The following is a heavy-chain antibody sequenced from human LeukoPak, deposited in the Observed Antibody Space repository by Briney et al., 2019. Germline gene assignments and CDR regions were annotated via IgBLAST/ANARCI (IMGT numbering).Heavy chain of an antibody. D-gene: IGHD3/OR15-3a*01. CDR2: FDPEDGET. J-gene: IGHJ3*01. CDR1: GYTLTELS. Sequence: GASVKVSCKVSGYTLTELSMHWVRQAPGKGLEWMGGFDPEDGETIYAQKFQGRVTMTEDTSTDTAYMELTSLTSEDTAIYYCARRGLVAGIYDLVYGFDLWGQGTMVTVSS. CDR3: ARRGLVAGIYDLVYGFDL. V-gene: IGHV1-24*01.